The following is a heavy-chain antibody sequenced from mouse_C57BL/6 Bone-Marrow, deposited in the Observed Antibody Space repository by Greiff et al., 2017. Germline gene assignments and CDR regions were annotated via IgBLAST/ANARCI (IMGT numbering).Heavy chain of an antibody. CDR2: IDPENGDT. V-gene: IGHV14-4*01. J-gene: IGHJ2*01. CDR1: GFNIKDDY. CDR3: SMEYYFDY. Sequence: EVQLQQSGAELVRPGASVKLSCTASGFNIKDDYMHWVKQRPEQGLEWIGWIDPENGDTEYASKFQGKATITADTSSNTAYLQLSSLTSEDTAVYYCSMEYYFDYWGQGTTLTVSS.